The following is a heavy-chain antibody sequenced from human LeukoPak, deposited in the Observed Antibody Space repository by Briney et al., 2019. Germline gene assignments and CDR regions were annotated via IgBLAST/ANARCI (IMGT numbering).Heavy chain of an antibody. D-gene: IGHD2-8*01. V-gene: IGHV3-30-3*01. CDR2: ISYDGSNK. CDR3: AKVGSGVLYYFDY. J-gene: IGHJ4*02. Sequence: GGSLRLSCAASGFTFSSYAMHWVRQAPGKGLEWVAVISYDGSNKYYADSVKGRFTISRDNSKNTLYLQMNSLRAEDTAVYYCAKVGSGVLYYFDYWGQGTLVTVSS. CDR1: GFTFSSYA.